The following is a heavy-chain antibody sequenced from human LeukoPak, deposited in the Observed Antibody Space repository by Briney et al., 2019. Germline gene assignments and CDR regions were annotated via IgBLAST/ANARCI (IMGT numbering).Heavy chain of an antibody. CDR2: ISAYNGNT. Sequence: PAASVKVSCKASGGTFSSYAISWVRQAPGQGLEWMGWISAYNGNTNYAQKLQGRVTMTTDTSTSTAYMELRSLRSDDTAVYYCARDVPAVLMVTRFDYWGQETLVTVSS. CDR1: GGTFSSYA. J-gene: IGHJ4*02. V-gene: IGHV1-18*01. CDR3: ARDVPAVLMVTRFDY. D-gene: IGHD2-8*01.